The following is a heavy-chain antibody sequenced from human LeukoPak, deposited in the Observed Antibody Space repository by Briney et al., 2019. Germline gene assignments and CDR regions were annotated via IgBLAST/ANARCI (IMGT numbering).Heavy chain of an antibody. J-gene: IGHJ4*02. CDR3: ARKYSSSWYIHY. V-gene: IGHV3-33*01. CDR1: GFTFSTYA. D-gene: IGHD6-13*01. CDR2: IWYDGSEQ. Sequence: PGGSLRLSCAASGFTFSTYAIHWVRQAPGKGLEWVAVIWYDGSEQYYADSVKGRFIISRDNSKSTSDLQMNSLRAEDTAVYYCARKYSSSWYIHYWGQGTLVTVSS.